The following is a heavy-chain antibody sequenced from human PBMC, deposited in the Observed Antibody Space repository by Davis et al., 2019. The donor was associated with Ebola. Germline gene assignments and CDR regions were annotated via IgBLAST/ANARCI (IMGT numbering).Heavy chain of an antibody. CDR3: ASRGHTYYYDSSGYHGDYYFDY. Sequence: SETLSLTCTVSGGSISSSSYYWGWIRQPPGKGLEWIGSIYYSGSTYYNPSLKSRVTISVDTSKNQFSLKLSSVTAADTAVYYCASRGHTYYYDSSGYHGDYYFDYWVQGTLVTVSS. D-gene: IGHD3-22*01. CDR1: GGSISSSSYY. CDR2: IYYSGST. J-gene: IGHJ4*02. V-gene: IGHV4-39*01.